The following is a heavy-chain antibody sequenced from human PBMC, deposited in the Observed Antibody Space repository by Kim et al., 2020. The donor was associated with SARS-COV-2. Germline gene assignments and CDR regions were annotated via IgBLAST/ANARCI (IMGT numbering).Heavy chain of an antibody. D-gene: IGHD1-26*01. CDR2: ISYDGSNK. CDR1: GFTFSSYG. J-gene: IGHJ4*02. V-gene: IGHV3-30*18. CDR3: AKDRKPRKVRVGAILGY. Sequence: GGSLRLSCAASGFTFSSYGMHWVRQAPGKGLEWVAVISYDGSNKYYADSVKGRFTISRDNSKNTLYLQMNSLRAEDTAVYYCAKDRKPRKVRVGAILGYWGQGTLVTVSS.